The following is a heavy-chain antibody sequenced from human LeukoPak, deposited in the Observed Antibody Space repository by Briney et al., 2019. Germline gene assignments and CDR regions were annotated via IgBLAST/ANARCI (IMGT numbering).Heavy chain of an antibody. Sequence: PSETLSLTCTVSGDSISSSSFYWGWIRQPPGKGLEWIGNIYYSGSTYSNPSLKSRVTISVDRSKNQFSLKLSSVTAADTAVYYCARADGFDYYMDVWGKGTTVTVSS. J-gene: IGHJ6*03. V-gene: IGHV4-39*07. CDR3: ARADGFDYYMDV. CDR1: GDSISSSSFY. CDR2: IYYSGST. D-gene: IGHD5-24*01.